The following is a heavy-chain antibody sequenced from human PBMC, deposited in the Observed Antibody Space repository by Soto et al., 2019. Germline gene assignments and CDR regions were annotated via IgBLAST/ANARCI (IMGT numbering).Heavy chain of an antibody. V-gene: IGHV1-69*01. D-gene: IGHD2-15*01. CDR3: ARTQRATPVVVAATVNYYYGMDV. CDR2: IIPIFGTA. Sequence: QVQLVQSGAEVKKPGSSVKVSCKASGGTLSSYAISWVREAPGQGLEWMGGIIPIFGTANYAQKFQGRVTITADESTSTAYMELSSLRSEDTAVYYCARTQRATPVVVAATVNYYYGMDVWGQGTTVTVSS. CDR1: GGTLSSYA. J-gene: IGHJ6*02.